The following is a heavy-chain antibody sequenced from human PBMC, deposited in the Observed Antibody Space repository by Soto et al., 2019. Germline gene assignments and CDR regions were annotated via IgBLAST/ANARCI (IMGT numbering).Heavy chain of an antibody. V-gene: IGHV4-31*03. CDR3: ARERPKTFDI. J-gene: IGHJ3*02. Sequence: ASETLSLTCTVSGGSISSGGYYWSWIRQHPGKGLEWIGYIYYSGSTYYNPSLKSRVTISVDTSKNQFSLKLSSVTAADTAVYYCARERPKTFDIWGQGTMVTVSS. D-gene: IGHD1-1*01. CDR2: IYYSGST. CDR1: GGSISSGGYY.